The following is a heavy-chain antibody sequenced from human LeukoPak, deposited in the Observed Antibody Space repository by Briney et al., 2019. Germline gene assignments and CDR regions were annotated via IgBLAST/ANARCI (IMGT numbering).Heavy chain of an antibody. D-gene: IGHD6-19*01. CDR1: GGTFSSYA. Sequence: GASVKVSCKASGGTFSSYAISWVRQAPGQGLEWMGWINPNSGGTNYAQKFQGWVTMTRDTSISTAYMELSRLRSDDTAVYYCARDRAVATDYGMDVWGQGTTVTVSS. CDR2: INPNSGGT. V-gene: IGHV1-2*04. J-gene: IGHJ6*02. CDR3: ARDRAVATDYGMDV.